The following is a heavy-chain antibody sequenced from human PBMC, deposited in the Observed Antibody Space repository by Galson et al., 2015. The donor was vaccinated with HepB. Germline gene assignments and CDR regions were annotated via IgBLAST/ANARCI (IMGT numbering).Heavy chain of an antibody. CDR1: GFTFSYYN. V-gene: IGHV3-48*02. D-gene: IGHD5-12*01. CDR3: ARDNMVAGAVDI. CDR2: ISSSSSTI. J-gene: IGHJ3*02. Sequence: SLRLSCAASGFTFSYYNMDWVRQAPGKGLEWVSYISSSSSTIYYAESVKGRFTISRDNANNSLYLQMNGLRDEDTAVYYCARDNMVAGAVDIWGQGTMVTVSS.